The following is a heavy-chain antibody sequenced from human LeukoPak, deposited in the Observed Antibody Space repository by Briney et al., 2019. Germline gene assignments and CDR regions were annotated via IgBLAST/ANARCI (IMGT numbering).Heavy chain of an antibody. CDR1: GFTFSSYE. Sequence: PGGALRLSCAASGFTFSSYEMNWVRQAPGKGLEWVSYISSSGSTIYYADSVKGRFTISRDNAKNSLYLQMNSLRAEDTAVYYCARDNYDSSGYYFDWGQGTLVTVCS. D-gene: IGHD3-22*01. CDR2: ISSSGSTI. V-gene: IGHV3-48*03. J-gene: IGHJ4*02. CDR3: ARDNYDSSGYYFD.